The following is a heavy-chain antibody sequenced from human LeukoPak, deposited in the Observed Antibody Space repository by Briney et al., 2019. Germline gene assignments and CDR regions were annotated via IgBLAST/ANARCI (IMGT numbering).Heavy chain of an antibody. CDR2: LNGGGDRK. Sequence: GGSLRLSCAASGFKFSRYAMGWVRQAPGKGLEWVSTLNGGGDRKHYADSVRGRFIIYRDNSKNTLDLPMNKLRAEDTAVYYCDGADYWGQGTVVTVSS. V-gene: IGHV3-23*01. CDR1: GFKFSRYA. J-gene: IGHJ4*02. CDR3: DGADY. D-gene: IGHD5-24*01.